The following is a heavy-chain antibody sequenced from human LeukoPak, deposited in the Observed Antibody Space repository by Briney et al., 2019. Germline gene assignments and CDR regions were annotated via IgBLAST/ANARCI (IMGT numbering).Heavy chain of an antibody. CDR3: ARVGEAAGSVRYYYYMDV. V-gene: IGHV4-34*01. D-gene: IGHD6-13*01. Sequence: SETLSLTCAVYGGSFSGYYWSWIRQPPGKGLEWIGEINHSGSTNYNPSLKSRVTISVDTSKNQSSLKLSSVTAADTAVYYCARVGEAAGSVRYYYYMDVWGKGTTVTVSS. CDR2: INHSGST. J-gene: IGHJ6*03. CDR1: GGSFSGYY.